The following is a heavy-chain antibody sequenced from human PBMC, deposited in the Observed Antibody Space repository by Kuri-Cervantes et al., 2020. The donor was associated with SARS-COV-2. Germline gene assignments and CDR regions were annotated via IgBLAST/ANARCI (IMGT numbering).Heavy chain of an antibody. CDR2: IYYSGST. Sequence: SETLSLTCTVSGYSISSGYYWSWIRQPPGKGLEWIGYIYYSGSTNYNPSLKSRVTISVDTSKNQFSLKLSSVTAADTAVYYCARGKEYSSSLGAFDIWGQGTMVTVSS. V-gene: IGHV4-61*01. J-gene: IGHJ3*02. CDR1: GYSISSGYY. D-gene: IGHD6-13*01. CDR3: ARGKEYSSSLGAFDI.